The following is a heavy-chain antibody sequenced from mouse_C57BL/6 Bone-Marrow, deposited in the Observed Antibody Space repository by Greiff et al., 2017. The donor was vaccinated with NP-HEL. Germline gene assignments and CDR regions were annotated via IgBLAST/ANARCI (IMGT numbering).Heavy chain of an antibody. J-gene: IGHJ3*01. CDR3: ARAGYYLFAY. V-gene: IGHV1-55*01. D-gene: IGHD2-3*01. Sequence: VQLQQSGAELVRPGASVKLSCTASGFNIKDDYMHWVKQRPGQGLEWIGDIYPGSGSTNYNEKFKSKATLTVDTSSSTAYMQLSSLTSEDSAVYYCARAGYYLFAYWGQGTLVTVSA. CDR1: GFNIKDDY. CDR2: IYPGSGST.